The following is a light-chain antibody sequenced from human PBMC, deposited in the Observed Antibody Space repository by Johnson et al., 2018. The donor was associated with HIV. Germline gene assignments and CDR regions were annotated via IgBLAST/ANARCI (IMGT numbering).Light chain of an antibody. CDR1: SSDMGNYA. J-gene: IGLJ1*01. CDR2: DNN. Sequence: QSVLTQPPSVSAAPGQKVTISCSGSSSDMGNYAVSWYQQLPGTAPTLLIYDNNKRPSGIPDRFSGSKSGTSATLGITGLQTGDEADYYCGTWDSSLSAGGGFGTGTKVTVL. V-gene: IGLV1-51*01. CDR3: GTWDSSLSAGGG.